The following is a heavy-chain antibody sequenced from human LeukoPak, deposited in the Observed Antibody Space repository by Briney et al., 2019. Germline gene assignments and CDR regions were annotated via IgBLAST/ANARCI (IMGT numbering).Heavy chain of an antibody. D-gene: IGHD3-10*01. CDR3: ARGRGSGIIFYYYGMDV. V-gene: IGHV1-46*01. CDR1: GYTFIRYH. CDR2: INPSGGST. Sequence: ASVKVSCKASGYTFIRYHIHWVRQAPGQGLEWMGIINPSGGSTSYAQKFQGRVTMTRDTATSTVYMELSSLRSDDTAVYYCARGRGSGIIFYYYGMDVWGQGTTVTVSS. J-gene: IGHJ6*02.